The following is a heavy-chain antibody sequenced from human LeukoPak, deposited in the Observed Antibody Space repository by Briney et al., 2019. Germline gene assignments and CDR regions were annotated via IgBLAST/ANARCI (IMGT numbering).Heavy chain of an antibody. CDR3: ATAGDYNDLPH. CDR2: VHHTGTT. Sequence: SETLSLTCSVSGGSIRSDYWSCIRQPPGKGLEWIGYVHHTGTTNYNPSLKSRVTMSVDTSKNGFSLRLTSVNAADTGVYYCATAGDYNDLPHWGRGTLVTVSS. V-gene: IGHV4-59*01. D-gene: IGHD4-11*01. CDR1: GGSIRSDY. J-gene: IGHJ4*02.